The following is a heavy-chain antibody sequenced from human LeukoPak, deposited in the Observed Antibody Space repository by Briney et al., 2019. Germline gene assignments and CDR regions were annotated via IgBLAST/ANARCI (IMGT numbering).Heavy chain of an antibody. CDR1: GFTFSNYA. J-gene: IGHJ4*02. D-gene: IGHD4-17*01. CDR2: ISGSGGST. Sequence: GGSLRLSCAASGFTFSNYAMSWVRQAPGKGLEWVSAISGSGGSTYYADSVKGRFSISRDNSKNTLYLQMNSLRAEDTAVYYCARDSYGDHGYFDYWGQGTLVTVSS. V-gene: IGHV3-23*01. CDR3: ARDSYGDHGYFDY.